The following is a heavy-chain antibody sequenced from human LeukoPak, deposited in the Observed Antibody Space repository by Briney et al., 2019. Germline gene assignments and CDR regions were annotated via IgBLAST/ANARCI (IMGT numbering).Heavy chain of an antibody. D-gene: IGHD2-15*01. CDR3: ARDAGYSGAFDI. J-gene: IGHJ3*02. Sequence: ASVKVSCKASGYTFTGYYMHWVRQAPGQGLEWMGWINPNSGGTNYAQKFQGRVTMTRDTSISTAYVELSRLRSDDTAVYYCARDAGYSGAFDIWGQGTMVTVSS. CDR1: GYTFTGYY. V-gene: IGHV1-2*02. CDR2: INPNSGGT.